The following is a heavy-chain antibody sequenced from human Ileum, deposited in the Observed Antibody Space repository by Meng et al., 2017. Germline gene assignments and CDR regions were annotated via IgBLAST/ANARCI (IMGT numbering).Heavy chain of an antibody. Sequence: QVQLQESGPGLVKPSGTLSPTCSVPGGSISSSIWWSWVRQPPEKGLEWIVEIHHSGTTNYTPSLKSRLTISVDKSKNQFSLKLQSVTAADTAVYFCARGVVSGSHYNTYWGQEILVTVSS. V-gene: IGHV4-4*02. CDR2: IHHSGTT. J-gene: IGHJ4*02. CDR1: GGSISSSIW. D-gene: IGHD3-10*01. CDR3: ARGVVSGSHYNTY.